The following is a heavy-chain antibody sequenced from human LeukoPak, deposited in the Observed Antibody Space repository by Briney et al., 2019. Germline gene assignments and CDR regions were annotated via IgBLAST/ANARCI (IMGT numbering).Heavy chain of an antibody. V-gene: IGHV3-7*01. CDR3: ARDDGAAAGTGYFQH. CDR2: IKQDGSEK. CDR1: GFTFSSYW. Sequence: GGSLRLSCVASGFTFSSYWMSWVRQAPGKGLEWVANIKQDGSEKYYVDSVKGRFTIFRDNAKNSLYLQMNSLRAEDTAVYYCARDDGAAAGTGYFQHWGQGTLVTVSS. D-gene: IGHD6-13*01. J-gene: IGHJ1*01.